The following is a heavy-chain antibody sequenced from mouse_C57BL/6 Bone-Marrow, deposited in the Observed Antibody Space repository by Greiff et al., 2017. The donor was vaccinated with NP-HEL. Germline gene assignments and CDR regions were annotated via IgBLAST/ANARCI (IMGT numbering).Heavy chain of an antibody. Sequence: QVQLQQSGAELVMPGASVKLSCKASGYTFTSYWMHWVKQRPGQGLEWIGEIDPSDSYTNYNQKFKGKSTLTVDKSSSTAYMQLSSLTSEDSAVYYCARWGNYAWFAYWGQGTLVTVSA. V-gene: IGHV1-69*01. D-gene: IGHD2-1*01. CDR3: ARWGNYAWFAY. CDR1: GYTFTSYW. J-gene: IGHJ3*01. CDR2: IDPSDSYT.